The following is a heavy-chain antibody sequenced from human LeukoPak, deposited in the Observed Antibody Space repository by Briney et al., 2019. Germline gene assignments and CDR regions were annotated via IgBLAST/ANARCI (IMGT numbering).Heavy chain of an antibody. V-gene: IGHV1-2*02. CDR1: GYTFTDYY. CDR3: ARANFLYCSSTSCLFDY. CDR2: INPNDGDT. D-gene: IGHD2-2*01. Sequence: ASVNVSCKASGYTFTDYYMHWVRQAAGQEFEGMGWINPNDGDTYYAQKLQGRVTMTRDTSISTAHMEVSRLRSDDTAVYYCARANFLYCSSTSCLFDYWGQGTLVTVSS. J-gene: IGHJ4*02.